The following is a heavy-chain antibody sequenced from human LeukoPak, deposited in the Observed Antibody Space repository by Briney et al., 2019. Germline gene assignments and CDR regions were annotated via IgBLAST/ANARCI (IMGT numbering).Heavy chain of an antibody. J-gene: IGHJ4*02. D-gene: IGHD3-22*01. CDR1: GYTFTNYY. Sequence: ASVKVSCKASGYTFTNYYMHWVRQAPGQGLEWMGSINPSGGYTNYAQKSQGRVTMTRDTSTSTVYMELSSLRSEDTAVYYCARGLHLRYYDRSGYFDYWGQGTLVTVSS. CDR2: INPSGGYT. CDR3: ARGLHLRYYDRSGYFDY. V-gene: IGHV1-46*01.